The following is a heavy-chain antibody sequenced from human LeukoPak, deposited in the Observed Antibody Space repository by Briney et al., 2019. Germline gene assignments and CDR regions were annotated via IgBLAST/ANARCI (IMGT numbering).Heavy chain of an antibody. CDR1: GFMFSSYE. Sequence: PGGSLRLSCAASGFMFSSYEMAWVRQAPGKGLEWVSTVTGSGADTRYADSVRGRFTISRDNSKNTLYLQMNSLRAEDTAVYYCAKEEPVTMVRGVRWRYFDLWGRGTLVPVSS. D-gene: IGHD3-10*01. CDR2: VTGSGADT. J-gene: IGHJ2*01. V-gene: IGHV3-23*01. CDR3: AKEEPVTMVRGVRWRYFDL.